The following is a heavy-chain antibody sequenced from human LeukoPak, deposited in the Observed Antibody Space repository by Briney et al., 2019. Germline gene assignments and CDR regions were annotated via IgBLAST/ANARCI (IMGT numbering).Heavy chain of an antibody. J-gene: IGHJ3*02. CDR1: GGSISSSSYY. Sequence: SETLSLTCTVSGGSISSSSYYWGWIRQPPGKGLEWIGSIYYSGSTYYNPSLKSRVTISVDTSKNRFSLKLSSVTAADTAVYYCARREGAAVAGTLLRPFDIWGQGTMVTASS. CDR2: IYYSGST. D-gene: IGHD6-19*01. CDR3: ARREGAAVAGTLLRPFDI. V-gene: IGHV4-39*01.